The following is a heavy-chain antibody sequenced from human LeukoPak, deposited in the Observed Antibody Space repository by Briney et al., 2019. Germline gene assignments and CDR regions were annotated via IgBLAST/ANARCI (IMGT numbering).Heavy chain of an antibody. CDR3: ARISSGWYHHNWFGP. Sequence: GGSLRLYCPASGFTFSSYWMSCVRQAQGQGREWVANIKQDGSEKYCVDSVKGRFTIARDNAKNSLYLQMNSLRDEDTAVYYCARISSGWYHHNWFGPWGQGPLVSVSS. V-gene: IGHV3-7*01. CDR2: IKQDGSEK. J-gene: IGHJ5*02. D-gene: IGHD6-19*01. CDR1: GFTFSSYW.